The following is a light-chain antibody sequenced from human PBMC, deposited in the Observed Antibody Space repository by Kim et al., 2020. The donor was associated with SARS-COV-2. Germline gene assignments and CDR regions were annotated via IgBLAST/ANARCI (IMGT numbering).Light chain of an antibody. Sequence: LGQTVRITCQGDSLRSYYASWYQQKTGQAPVLVIYGKNNRPSGIPDRFSGSSSGNTASLTITGAQAEDEADYYCNSRDSSGNHAVFGGGTQLTVL. CDR3: NSRDSSGNHAV. J-gene: IGLJ7*01. V-gene: IGLV3-19*01. CDR2: GKN. CDR1: SLRSYY.